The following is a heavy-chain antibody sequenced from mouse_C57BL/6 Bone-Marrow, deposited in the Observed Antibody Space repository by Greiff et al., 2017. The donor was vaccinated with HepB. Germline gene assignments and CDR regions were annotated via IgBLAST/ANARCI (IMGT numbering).Heavy chain of an antibody. Sequence: QVQLQQPGAELVKPGASVKLSCKASGYTFTSYWMHWVKQRPGQGLEWIGMIHPNSGSTNYNEKFTSKATLTVDKSSSTAYMQLSSLTSEDSAVYYCARAPRRYFDYWGQGTTLTVSS. CDR2: IHPNSGST. CDR1: GYTFTSYW. J-gene: IGHJ2*01. CDR3: ARAPRRYFDY. V-gene: IGHV1-64*01.